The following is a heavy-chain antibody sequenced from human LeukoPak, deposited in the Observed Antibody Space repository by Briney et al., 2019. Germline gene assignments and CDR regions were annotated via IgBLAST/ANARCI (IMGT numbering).Heavy chain of an antibody. V-gene: IGHV1-24*01. D-gene: IGHD6-19*01. CDR2: FDPEDGET. J-gene: IGHJ4*02. CDR3: ATLSSGWYYFDY. CDR1: GYTLTELS. Sequence: ASVKVSCKVSGYTLTELSMHWVRQAPGEGLEWMGGFDPEDGETIYAQKFQGRVTMTEDTSTDTAYMELSSLRSEDTAVYYCATLSSGWYYFDYWGQGTLVTVSS.